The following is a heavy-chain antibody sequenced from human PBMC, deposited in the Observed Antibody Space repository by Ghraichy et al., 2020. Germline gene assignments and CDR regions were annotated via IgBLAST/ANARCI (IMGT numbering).Heavy chain of an antibody. D-gene: IGHD2/OR15-2a*01. CDR3: ARTLSVGYYYYGMDV. J-gene: IGHJ6*02. CDR2: ISAYNGNT. V-gene: IGHV1-18*01. Sequence: ASVKVSCKASGYTFTSYGISWVRQAPGQGLEWMGWISAYNGNTNYAQKLQGRVTMTTDTSTSTAYMELRSLRSDDTAVYYCARTLSVGYYYYGMDVWGQGTTVTVSS. CDR1: GYTFTSYG.